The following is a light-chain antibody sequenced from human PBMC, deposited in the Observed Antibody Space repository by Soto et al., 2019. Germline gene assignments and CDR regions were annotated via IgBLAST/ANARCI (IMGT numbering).Light chain of an antibody. Sequence: DIQMTQSPSTLSASVGDRVTITCRASQSISSWLAWYQQKPGKAPKLLIYDVSTLESGLPSRFSGSGSGTEFTLTISSPQPDDLATYHCQQYDGYPYTFGQGTKLEIK. CDR1: QSISSW. V-gene: IGKV1-5*01. CDR2: DVS. J-gene: IGKJ2*01. CDR3: QQYDGYPYT.